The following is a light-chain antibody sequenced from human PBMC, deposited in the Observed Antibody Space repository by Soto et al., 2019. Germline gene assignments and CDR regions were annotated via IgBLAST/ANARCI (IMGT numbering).Light chain of an antibody. Sequence: EIVMTQSPVTLSASPGERVTLSCRASQSVNINLAWYQQRHGQAPRVLIYGASNRASGIPDKFSGSGSGTDFTLTISSLEPDDFALYFCQQYKDWPPLNFGGGTRVEIK. CDR3: QQYKDWPPLN. CDR1: QSVNIN. CDR2: GAS. V-gene: IGKV3D-15*01. J-gene: IGKJ4*01.